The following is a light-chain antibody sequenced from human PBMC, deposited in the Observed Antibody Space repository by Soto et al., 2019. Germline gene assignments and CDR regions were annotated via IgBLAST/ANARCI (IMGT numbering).Light chain of an antibody. CDR3: QQYNNWPRT. V-gene: IGKV3-15*01. CDR1: QNVNSN. CDR2: GAS. Sequence: EIVMTQSPATLSVSPGERVTLSCRASQNVNSNLAWYQQKPGQAPRLLIYGASTRATSIAARFSGSGSGTEFTLTISSLQSEDFAVYYCQQYNNWPRTFGQGTKVDIK. J-gene: IGKJ1*01.